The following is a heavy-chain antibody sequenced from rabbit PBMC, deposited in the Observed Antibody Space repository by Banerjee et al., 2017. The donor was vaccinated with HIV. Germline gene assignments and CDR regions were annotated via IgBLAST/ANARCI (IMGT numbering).Heavy chain of an antibody. CDR2: IYAGSIAST. CDR1: GFSFSW. J-gene: IGHJ4*01. Sequence: GGDLVKPGASLTLTCTASGFSFSWICWVRQAPGKGLEWIACIYAGSIASTYYASWAKGRFTGSKTSSTTVTLQMTSLTAADTATYFCANAGSSYSFKLWGPGTLVTVS. V-gene: IGHV1S45*01. D-gene: IGHD8-1*01. CDR3: ANAGSSYSFKL.